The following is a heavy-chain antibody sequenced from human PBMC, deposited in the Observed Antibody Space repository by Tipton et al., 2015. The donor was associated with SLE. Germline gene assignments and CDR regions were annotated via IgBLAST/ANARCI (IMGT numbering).Heavy chain of an antibody. CDR1: GFTFSSYW. CDR3: ARDLADSSGSDAFDI. V-gene: IGHV3-23*01. J-gene: IGHJ3*02. D-gene: IGHD3-22*01. CDR2: ISGSGAST. Sequence: GSLRLSCAASGFTFSSYWMSWVRQAPGKGLEWVSGISGSGASTFYADSVKGRFTISRDNSKNSLYLQMNSLRAEDAAVYYCARDLADSSGSDAFDIWGQGTMVTVSS.